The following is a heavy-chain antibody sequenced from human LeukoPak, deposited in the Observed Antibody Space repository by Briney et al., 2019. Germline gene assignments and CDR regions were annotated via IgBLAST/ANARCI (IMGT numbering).Heavy chain of an antibody. CDR1: GGSVSSGSYY. Sequence: NPSETLSLTCTVSGGSVSSGSYYWTWIRQPPGKGLEWIGYIYYSGTTNYNPPLKSRVTISVDTSKNQFSLKLGSVTAADTAVYYCARVGIAVASPFFDYWGQGTLVTVSS. D-gene: IGHD6-19*01. CDR3: ARVGIAVASPFFDY. CDR2: IYYSGTT. J-gene: IGHJ4*02. V-gene: IGHV4-61*01.